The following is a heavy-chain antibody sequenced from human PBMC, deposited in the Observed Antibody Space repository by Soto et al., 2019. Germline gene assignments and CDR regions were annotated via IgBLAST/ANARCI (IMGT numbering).Heavy chain of an antibody. V-gene: IGHV4-59*08. CDR2: IYYSGST. D-gene: IGHD3-10*01. J-gene: IGHJ4*02. CDR3: ARQVPGAYGSGSYFDY. CDR1: GGSISSYY. Sequence: QVQLQESGPGLVKPSETLSLTCTVSGGSISSYYWSWIRQPPGKGLEWIGYIYYSGSTNYNPSLKSRVTITVDTSKNQVSLKLGLVTAADTAVYYCARQVPGAYGSGSYFDYWGQGTLVTVSS.